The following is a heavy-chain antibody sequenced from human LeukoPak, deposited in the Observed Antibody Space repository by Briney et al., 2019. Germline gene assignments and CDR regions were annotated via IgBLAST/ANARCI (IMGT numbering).Heavy chain of an antibody. CDR3: ARDAMVRGVLIDY. Sequence: GGSLRLSCVVSGFTVSSNYMSWFRQAPGKGLEWVSVIYSGGSTYYADSVKGRFTISRDNSKNKLYLQMNSLRAEDTAVYYCARDAMVRGVLIDYWGQGTLVTVSS. D-gene: IGHD3-10*01. V-gene: IGHV3-66*01. CDR2: IYSGGST. CDR1: GFTVSSNY. J-gene: IGHJ4*02.